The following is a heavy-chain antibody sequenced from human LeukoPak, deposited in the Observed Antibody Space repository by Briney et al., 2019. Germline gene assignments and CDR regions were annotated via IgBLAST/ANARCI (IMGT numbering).Heavy chain of an antibody. CDR1: GYSISSGYY. J-gene: IGHJ5*02. CDR3: ARGGYSSSWYFGNWFDP. V-gene: IGHV4-38-2*02. Sequence: PSETLSLTCTVSGYSISSGYYWGWIRQPPGKGLEWIGSIYHSGSTYYNPSLKSRVTISVDTSKNQFSLKLSSVTAADTAVYYCARGGYSSSWYFGNWFDPWGQGTLVTVSS. CDR2: IYHSGST. D-gene: IGHD6-13*01.